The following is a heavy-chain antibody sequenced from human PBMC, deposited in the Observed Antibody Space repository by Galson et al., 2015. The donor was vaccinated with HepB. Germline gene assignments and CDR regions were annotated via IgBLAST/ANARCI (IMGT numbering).Heavy chain of an antibody. V-gene: IGHV3-48*01. Sequence: SLRLSCAASGFTFSSYSMNWVRQAPGKGLEWVSYISSSSSTIYYADSVKGRFTISRDNAKNSLYLQMNSLRAEDTAVYYCAASITMRFDYRGQGTLVTVSS. CDR3: AASITMRFDY. CDR2: ISSSSSTI. D-gene: IGHD3-22*01. CDR1: GFTFSSYS. J-gene: IGHJ4*02.